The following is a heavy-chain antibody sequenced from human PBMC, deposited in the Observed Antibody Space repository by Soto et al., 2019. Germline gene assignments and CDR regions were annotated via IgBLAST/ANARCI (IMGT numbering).Heavy chain of an antibody. Sequence: GGSLRLSCAASGFTFSSYSMNWVRQAPGKGLEWVSSISSSSSYIYYAESVKGRFTISRDNAKNSLYLKMNSLRAEDTAVYYCARASITGTIWNRWAAFDIWGQGTMVTVSS. D-gene: IGHD1-7*01. J-gene: IGHJ3*02. CDR3: ARASITGTIWNRWAAFDI. V-gene: IGHV3-21*01. CDR1: GFTFSSYS. CDR2: ISSSSSYI.